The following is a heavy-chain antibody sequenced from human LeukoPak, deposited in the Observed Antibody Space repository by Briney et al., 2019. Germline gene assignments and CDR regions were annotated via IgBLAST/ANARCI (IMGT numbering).Heavy chain of an antibody. Sequence: SETLSLTCTVSGGSISSYYWSWIRQPPGKGLEWIGYIYYSGSTNYNPSLKSRVTMSVDTSKNQFSLKLSSVTAADTAVYYCAREKDDYGDYVAFDIWGQGTMVTVSS. CDR3: AREKDDYGDYVAFDI. CDR2: IYYSGST. V-gene: IGHV4-59*12. D-gene: IGHD4-17*01. CDR1: GGSISSYY. J-gene: IGHJ3*02.